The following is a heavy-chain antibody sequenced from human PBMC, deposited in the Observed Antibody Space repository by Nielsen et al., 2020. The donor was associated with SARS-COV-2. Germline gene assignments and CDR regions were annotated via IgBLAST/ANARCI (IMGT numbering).Heavy chain of an antibody. CDR2: TYHSGAT. V-gene: IGHV4-59*01. Sequence: SETLSLTCTVSGASIGSYYWNWIRQPPGKGLEWIGFTYHSGATNYNPSLKSRVTISADTSKNQFSLKLRSVTAADTAVYYCAREYSSSPGAFDIWGQGTMVTVSS. J-gene: IGHJ3*02. CDR1: GASIGSYY. CDR3: AREYSSSPGAFDI. D-gene: IGHD6-6*01.